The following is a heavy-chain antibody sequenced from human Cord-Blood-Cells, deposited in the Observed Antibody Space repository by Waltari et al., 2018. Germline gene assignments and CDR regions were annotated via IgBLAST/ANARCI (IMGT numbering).Heavy chain of an antibody. CDR1: GFTFSSYA. CDR2: ISGSGGST. Sequence: EVQLLESGGGLVQPGGSLRLSCAASGFTFSSYAMSWVRQAPGKGMEWVSAISGSGGSTYYADSVKGRFTISRYNSKNTLYLKRNSLRAEDTAVYYCAKSPSYCTNGVCYYFDYWGQGTLVTVSS. J-gene: IGHJ4*02. D-gene: IGHD2-8*01. CDR3: AKSPSYCTNGVCYYFDY. V-gene: IGHV3-23*01.